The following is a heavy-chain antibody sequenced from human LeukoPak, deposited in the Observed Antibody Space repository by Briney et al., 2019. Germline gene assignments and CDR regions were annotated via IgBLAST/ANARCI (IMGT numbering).Heavy chain of an antibody. J-gene: IGHJ5*02. V-gene: IGHV4-59*01. CDR1: GGSFSGYY. D-gene: IGHD4-11*01. CDR3: ARRDSDYSNYESWFDP. Sequence: SETLSLTCAVYGGSFSGYYWSWIRQPPGKGLEWIGYIYYSGSTNYNPSLKSRVTISVDTSKNQFSLKLSSVTAADTAVYYCARRDSDYSNYESWFDPWGQGTLVTVSS. CDR2: IYYSGST.